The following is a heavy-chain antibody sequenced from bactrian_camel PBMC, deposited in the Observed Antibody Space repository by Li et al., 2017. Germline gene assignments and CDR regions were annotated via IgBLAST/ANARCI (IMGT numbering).Heavy chain of an antibody. D-gene: IGHD2*01. CDR1: GFVFKNWC. J-gene: IGHJ6*01. V-gene: IGHV3S60*01. Sequence: HVQLVESGGGSVQAGGSLRLSCKGSGFVFKNWCMGWFRQAPGNMREGIARIEGDGSGTTTYADSVRGRFTISYDPDAKTLSLQMDSLKPDDSGVYYCAAVAFDCPVRWTTPNFFDYWGQGTQVTVS. CDR3: AAVAFDCPVRWTTPNFFDY. CDR2: IEGDGSGTT.